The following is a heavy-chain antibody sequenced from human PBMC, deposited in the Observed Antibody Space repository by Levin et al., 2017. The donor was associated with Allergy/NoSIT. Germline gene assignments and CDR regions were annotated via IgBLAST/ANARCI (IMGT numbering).Heavy chain of an antibody. D-gene: IGHD3-10*01. J-gene: IGHJ4*02. CDR1: GYSIVFYW. CDR3: ARLGTPYGSGTRALSFDY. CDR2: IYPGDSDT. V-gene: IGHV5-51*01. Sequence: GESLKISCKTSGYSIVFYWIGWVRQVPGKGLEWMGNIYPGDSDTTYSPYFQGQVTISADKSASTAFLQWNSLKASDTAIYYCARLGTPYGSGTRALSFDYWGQGTQVSVSS.